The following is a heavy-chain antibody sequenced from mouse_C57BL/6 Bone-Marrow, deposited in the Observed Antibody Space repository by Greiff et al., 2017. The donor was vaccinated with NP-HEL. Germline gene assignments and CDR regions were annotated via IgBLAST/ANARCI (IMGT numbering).Heavy chain of an antibody. CDR3: AIPLYYYGSSPWFAY. Sequence: QVQLQQPGAELVKPGASVKVSCKASGYTFTSYWMHWVKQRPGQGLEWIGRIHPSDSDTNYNQKFKGKATLTLDKSSSTAYMQLSSLTSEDSAVYYCAIPLYYYGSSPWFAYWGQGTLVTVSA. CDR2: IHPSDSDT. V-gene: IGHV1-74*01. D-gene: IGHD1-1*01. CDR1: GYTFTSYW. J-gene: IGHJ3*01.